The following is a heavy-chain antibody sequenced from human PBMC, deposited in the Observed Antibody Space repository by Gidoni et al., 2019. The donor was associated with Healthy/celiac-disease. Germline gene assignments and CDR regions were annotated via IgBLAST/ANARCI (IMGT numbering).Heavy chain of an antibody. Sequence: QVQLVESGGGVVQPGRSLRLSCAASGFTFRSYAMHWVRQAPGKGLEWVAVISYDGSNKYYADSVKGRFTISRDNSKNTLYLQMNSLRAEDTAVYYCARDFMVRGVSDYYYYYGMDVWGQGTTVTVSS. J-gene: IGHJ6*02. V-gene: IGHV3-30-3*01. CDR1: GFTFRSYA. CDR3: ARDFMVRGVSDYYYYYGMDV. D-gene: IGHD3-10*01. CDR2: ISYDGSNK.